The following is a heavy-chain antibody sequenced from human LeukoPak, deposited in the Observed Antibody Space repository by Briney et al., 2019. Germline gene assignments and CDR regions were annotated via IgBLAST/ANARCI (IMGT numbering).Heavy chain of an antibody. Sequence: ASVKVSCKASGYTFTSYYLHWVRQAPGQGLEWMGIINPSSSTTNYAQKFQGRVTMTRDTSTSTVYMELSSLRSEDTAVYYCARAVVPAASFDYWSQGTLVTVSS. CDR1: GYTFTSYY. CDR2: INPSSSTT. J-gene: IGHJ4*02. V-gene: IGHV1-46*01. D-gene: IGHD2-2*01. CDR3: ARAVVPAASFDY.